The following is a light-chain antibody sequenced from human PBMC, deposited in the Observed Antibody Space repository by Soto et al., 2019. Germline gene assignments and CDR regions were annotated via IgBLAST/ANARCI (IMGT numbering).Light chain of an antibody. CDR2: XXX. V-gene: IGLV1-51*02. J-gene: IGLJ3*02. Sequence: QSVLTQPPSVSAAPGQKVTISCSGSSSNIGNNYVSWYQQLPGTAPKLLIXXXXXXXXXXPDRFSGSKSGTSATLGITGLXXXXXXXXXXGTWDSSLSAGVFGGGTQLTVL. CDR1: SSNIGNNY. CDR3: GTWDSSLSAGV.